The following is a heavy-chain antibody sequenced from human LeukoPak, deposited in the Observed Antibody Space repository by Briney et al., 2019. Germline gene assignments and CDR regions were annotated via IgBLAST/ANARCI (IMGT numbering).Heavy chain of an antibody. J-gene: IGHJ4*02. CDR1: GLIFSSYA. Sequence: PGGSLRLPCAASGLIFSSYAMHWVRQAPGKGLEWVAVISYDGTNQDYADSVKGRFTISRDNPNNTLHLQMNSLRDEDTAVYYCGRGRGAYSSGYFVDFWGQGTLVTVSS. CDR3: GRGRGAYSSGYFVDF. D-gene: IGHD6-19*01. V-gene: IGHV3-30*01. CDR2: ISYDGTNQ.